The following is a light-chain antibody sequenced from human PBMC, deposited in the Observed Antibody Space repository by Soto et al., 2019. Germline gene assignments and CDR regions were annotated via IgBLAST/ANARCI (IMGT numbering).Light chain of an antibody. CDR2: VVS. Sequence: QSALTQPASVSGSPGQSITISCTGTSSDVGRYDYVSWYQHHPGKAPKLIIYVVSDRPSGVSNRFSGSKSGNTASLTISGLQAEDEADYYCSSFTASRVYVFGSGTKVTVL. CDR3: SSFTASRVYV. V-gene: IGLV2-14*01. CDR1: SSDVGRYDY. J-gene: IGLJ1*01.